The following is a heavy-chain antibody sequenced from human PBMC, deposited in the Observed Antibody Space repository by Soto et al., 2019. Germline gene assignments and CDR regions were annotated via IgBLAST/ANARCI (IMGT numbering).Heavy chain of an antibody. Sequence: ASVKVSCKASGYTFTSYAMHWVCQAPGQRLEWMGWINAGNGNTKYSQKFQGRVTITRDTSASIAYMELSSLRSEDTAVYYFARDSCGGGSCYSPGVYWGQGTLVTVSS. V-gene: IGHV1-3*01. CDR1: GYTFTSYA. D-gene: IGHD2-15*01. J-gene: IGHJ4*02. CDR3: ARDSCGGGSCYSPGVY. CDR2: INAGNGNT.